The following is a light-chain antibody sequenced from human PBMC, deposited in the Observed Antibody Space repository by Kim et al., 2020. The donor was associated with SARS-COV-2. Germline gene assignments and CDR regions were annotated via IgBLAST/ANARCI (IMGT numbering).Light chain of an antibody. CDR3: MQALQTPIT. Sequence: DIVMTQSPLSLPVTPGEPASISCRSSQSLLHSNGYNYLHWYLQKPGQSPQLLIYLGSNRASGVPDRFSGSGSGTDFTLKISRVEAEDVGVYYCMQALQTPITFGGGTKVDIK. V-gene: IGKV2-28*01. CDR1: QSLLHSNGYNY. CDR2: LGS. J-gene: IGKJ4*01.